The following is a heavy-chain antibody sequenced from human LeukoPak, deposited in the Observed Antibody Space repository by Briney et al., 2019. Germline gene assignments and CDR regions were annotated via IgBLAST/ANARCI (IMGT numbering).Heavy chain of an antibody. Sequence: PGGSLRLSCAASEFTFSSYAMQWVRQAPGKGLEWVSGISGSGDSTYYADSVKGRFTISRDNSKNTLFLQMNSLRAEDTAIYYCAKYLSAKGPPYGLDVWGRGTTVTVSS. J-gene: IGHJ6*02. V-gene: IGHV3-23*01. CDR1: EFTFSSYA. CDR3: AKYLSAKGPPYGLDV. CDR2: ISGSGDST.